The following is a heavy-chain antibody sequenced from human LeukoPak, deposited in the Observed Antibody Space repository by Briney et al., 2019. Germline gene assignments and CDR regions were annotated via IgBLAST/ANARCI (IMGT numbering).Heavy chain of an antibody. Sequence: SETLSLTCTVSGGSISSYYWSWIRQPPGKGLEWIGYIYYSGSTNYNPSLKSRVTISVDTSKNQFSLKLSSVTAADTAVYYCAREVVSSSWWGGSKWFDPWGQGTLVTVSS. D-gene: IGHD6-13*01. CDR2: IYYSGST. CDR3: AREVVSSSWWGGSKWFDP. J-gene: IGHJ5*02. V-gene: IGHV4-59*01. CDR1: GGSISSYY.